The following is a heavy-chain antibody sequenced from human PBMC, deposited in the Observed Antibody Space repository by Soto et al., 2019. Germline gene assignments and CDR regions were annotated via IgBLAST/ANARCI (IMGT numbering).Heavy chain of an antibody. J-gene: IGHJ4*02. V-gene: IGHV3-33*01. D-gene: IGHD4-4*01. Sequence: PGGSLRLSCAASGFTFSNYGMHWVRQAPGKGLEWVAVIWYDGSNKYYADSVKGRFTISRDNSKNTLYLQMSSLRAEDTAVYYCARDFSGAGMTTTPGNWGQGNLVTVYS. CDR3: ARDFSGAGMTTTPGN. CDR2: IWYDGSNK. CDR1: GFTFSNYG.